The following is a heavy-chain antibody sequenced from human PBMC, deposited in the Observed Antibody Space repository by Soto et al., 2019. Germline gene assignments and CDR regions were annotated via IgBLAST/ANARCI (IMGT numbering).Heavy chain of an antibody. D-gene: IGHD6-19*01. J-gene: IGHJ4*02. V-gene: IGHV3-30*18. CDR1: GFTFSRYG. CDR2: ISDDGSNK. CDR3: AKDISSGWYDPFDD. Sequence: GGSLRLSCAASGFTFSRYGMHWVRQAPGKGLEWVAVISDDGSNKFYGDSAKGRFTISRDNSKNTLYLQMNSLRAEDTAMYYCAKDISSGWYDPFDDWGQGTRVTVSS.